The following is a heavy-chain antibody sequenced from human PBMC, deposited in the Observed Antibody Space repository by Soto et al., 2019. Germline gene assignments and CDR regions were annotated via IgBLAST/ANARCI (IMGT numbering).Heavy chain of an antibody. CDR1: GGSFSGYY. CDR3: ARVSGIAAAGTSKYYFDY. Sequence: QVQLQQWGAGLLKPSETLSLTCAVYGGSFSGYYWSWIRQPPGKGLEWIGEINHSGSTNYNPSLKSRVTISVDTSKNQFSLKLSSVTAADTAVYYCARVSGIAAAGTSKYYFDYWGQGTLVTVSS. D-gene: IGHD6-13*01. CDR2: INHSGST. V-gene: IGHV4-34*01. J-gene: IGHJ4*02.